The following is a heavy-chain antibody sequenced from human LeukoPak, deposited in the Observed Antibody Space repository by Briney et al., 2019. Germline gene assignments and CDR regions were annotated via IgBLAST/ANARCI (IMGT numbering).Heavy chain of an antibody. CDR3: ARDCGYCSGDKTHYGMDV. CDR1: GFTFSSYS. Sequence: PGGSLRLSCAASGFTFSSYSMNWVRQAPGKGLEWVSSISSSSSYIYYADSVKGRFTISRDNAKNSLYLQMNSLRAGDTAVYYCARDCGYCSGDKTHYGMDVWGQGTTVTVSS. J-gene: IGHJ6*02. D-gene: IGHD2-15*01. V-gene: IGHV3-21*01. CDR2: ISSSSSYI.